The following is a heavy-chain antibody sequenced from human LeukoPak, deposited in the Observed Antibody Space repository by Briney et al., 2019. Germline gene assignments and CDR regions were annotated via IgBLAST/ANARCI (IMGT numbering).Heavy chain of an antibody. V-gene: IGHV3-23*01. J-gene: IGHJ4*02. D-gene: IGHD6-13*01. CDR3: ATGPYSSAHYYFVY. Sequence: PGGSLRLSCAASGFTFVNYALSWIRHAPGRGLEWASTITESETTYYAESVKGRFAISRDNSKNTLYLQMNALRAEDTALYFCATGPYSSAHYYFVYWGQGTLVTVSS. CDR2: ITESETT. CDR1: GFTFVNYA.